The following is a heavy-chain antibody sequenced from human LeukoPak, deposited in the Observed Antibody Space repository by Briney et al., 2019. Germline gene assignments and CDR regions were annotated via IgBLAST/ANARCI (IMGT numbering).Heavy chain of an antibody. CDR2: INQDGREK. J-gene: IGHJ4*02. Sequence: GGSLRLSCAASGFTVSSNYMSWVRQAPGKGLEWVASINQDGREKYYVDSVKGRFTISRDNAENSLYLQMNSLRAGDTAVYYCASPDRGFFDYWGQGTLVTVSS. V-gene: IGHV3-7*03. D-gene: IGHD3-10*01. CDR1: GFTVSSNY. CDR3: ASPDRGFFDY.